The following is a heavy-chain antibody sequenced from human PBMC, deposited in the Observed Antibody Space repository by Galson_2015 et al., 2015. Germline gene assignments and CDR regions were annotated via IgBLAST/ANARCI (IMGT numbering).Heavy chain of an antibody. CDR2: IYSGGST. D-gene: IGHD2-2*01. Sequence: SLRLSCAASGFTVSSNYMSWVRQAPGKGLEWVSVIYSGGSTYYADSVKGRFTISRDNSKNTLYLQMNSLRAEDTAVYCCARERGYCSSTSCSRDYFDYWGQGTLVTVSS. V-gene: IGHV3-66*02. CDR3: ARERGYCSSTSCSRDYFDY. CDR1: GFTVSSNY. J-gene: IGHJ4*02.